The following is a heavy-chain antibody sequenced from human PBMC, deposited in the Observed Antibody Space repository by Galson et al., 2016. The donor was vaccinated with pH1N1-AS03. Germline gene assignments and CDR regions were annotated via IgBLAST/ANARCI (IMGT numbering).Heavy chain of an antibody. CDR2: IFAGGGT. V-gene: IGHV3-66*02. Sequence: SLRLSCAASGFSVSGNYMSWVRQAPGKGLEWVSIIFAGGGTYFADSVKGRFTFSRDTSKNTVFLQVNSLRAEDTAVYYCARGLEYGGKFYHYYGLDVWGQGTTVTVSS. J-gene: IGHJ6*02. D-gene: IGHD4-23*01. CDR1: GFSVSGNY. CDR3: ARGLEYGGKFYHYYGLDV.